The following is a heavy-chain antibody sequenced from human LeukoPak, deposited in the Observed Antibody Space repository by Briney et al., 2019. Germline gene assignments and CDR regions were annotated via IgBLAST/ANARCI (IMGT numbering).Heavy chain of an antibody. V-gene: IGHV4-59*01. CDR1: GGSISSYY. J-gene: IGHJ4*02. CDR3: ARGGEYYYDSSGYYY. D-gene: IGHD3-22*01. CDR2: IYYSGST. Sequence: SETLSLTCTVSGGSISSYYWSWIRQPPGKGLEWIGYIYYSGSTNYNPSLKSRVTISVDTSKNQFSLKLSSVTAADTAVYYCARGGEYYYDSSGYYYWGQGTLVTVSS.